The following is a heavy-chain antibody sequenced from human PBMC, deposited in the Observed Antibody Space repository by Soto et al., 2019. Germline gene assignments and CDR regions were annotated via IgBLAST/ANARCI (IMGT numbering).Heavy chain of an antibody. Sequence: PGGSLRLSCAAFGFKISSSSMNWVRQAPGRGLEWVAYISDSGSNTLYADSVKGRFTVSRDTAKNSLYLQMSGLRDEDRAVYYCAKGVVPAANALTSLYLYYYYYYGMDVWGQGTTVTVSS. J-gene: IGHJ6*02. CDR2: ISDSGSNT. V-gene: IGHV3-48*02. D-gene: IGHD2-2*01. CDR3: AKGVVPAANALTSLYLYYYYYYGMDV. CDR1: GFKISSSS.